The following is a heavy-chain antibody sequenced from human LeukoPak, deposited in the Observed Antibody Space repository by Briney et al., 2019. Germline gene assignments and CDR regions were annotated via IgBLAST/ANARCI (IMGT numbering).Heavy chain of an antibody. D-gene: IGHD2-15*01. J-gene: IGHJ4*02. V-gene: IGHV4-34*01. Sequence: PSETLSLTCAVYGGSFSGYYWSWIRRPPGKGLEWIGEINHSGSTNYNPSLKSRVTISVDTSKNQFSLKVSSVTAADTAVYYCARGGGRDFDYWGQGTLVTVSS. CDR3: ARGGGRDFDY. CDR1: GGSFSGYY. CDR2: INHSGST.